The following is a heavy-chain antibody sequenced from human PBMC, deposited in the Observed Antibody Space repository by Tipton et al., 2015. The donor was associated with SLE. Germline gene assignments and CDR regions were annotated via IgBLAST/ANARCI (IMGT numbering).Heavy chain of an antibody. Sequence: TLSLTCTVSGGSITTGSYYWSWIRQPAGKGLEWIGRLYTTGSTYYNPSLKSRVSMSVDTSKNQFSLRLSSVTAADTAVYYCAVCSPSSCSYFDYWGQGRLVTVSS. CDR1: GGSITTGSYY. CDR3: AVCSPSSCSYFDY. V-gene: IGHV4-61*02. CDR2: LYTTGST. J-gene: IGHJ4*02. D-gene: IGHD2-2*01.